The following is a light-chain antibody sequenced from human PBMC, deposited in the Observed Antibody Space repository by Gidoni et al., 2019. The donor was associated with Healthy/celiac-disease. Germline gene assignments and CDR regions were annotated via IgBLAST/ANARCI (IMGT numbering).Light chain of an antibody. J-gene: IGKJ3*01. CDR3: QQYNNWPRGIT. CDR2: GAS. CDR1: QSVSSN. V-gene: IGKV3-15*01. Sequence: PATLSVSPGERATLSCRASQSVSSNFAWYQQKPGQAPRLLIYGASTRATGIPARFSGSGSGTEFTLTISSLQSEDFAVYYCQQYNNWPRGITFGPGTKVDIK.